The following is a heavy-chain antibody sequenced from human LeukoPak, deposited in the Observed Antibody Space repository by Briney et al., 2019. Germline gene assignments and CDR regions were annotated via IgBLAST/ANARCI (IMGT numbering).Heavy chain of an antibody. V-gene: IGHV3-23*01. CDR1: AFTFSSYA. Sequence: GGSLRLSCAASAFTFSSYAMSWVRQAPGKGLEWVSAISGSGGSTYYADSVKGRFTISRDNSKNTLYLQMNSLRAEDTAVHYCAKLSLWFGESLFDYWGQGTLVTVSS. CDR2: ISGSGGST. D-gene: IGHD3-10*01. J-gene: IGHJ4*02. CDR3: AKLSLWFGESLFDY.